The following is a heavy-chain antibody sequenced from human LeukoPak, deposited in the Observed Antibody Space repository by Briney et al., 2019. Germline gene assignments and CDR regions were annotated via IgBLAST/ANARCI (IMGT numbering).Heavy chain of an antibody. D-gene: IGHD3-3*01. CDR3: ARGARLLTIFGVVSWFDP. CDR2: IIPIFGTA. J-gene: IGHJ5*02. Sequence: SVKVSCKASGGTFSSYAISWVRQAPGQGLEWMGGIIPIFGTANYAQKFQGRVTITTDESTSTAYMELSSLRSEGTAVYYCARGARLLTIFGVVSWFDPWGQGTLVTVSS. CDR1: GGTFSSYA. V-gene: IGHV1-69*05.